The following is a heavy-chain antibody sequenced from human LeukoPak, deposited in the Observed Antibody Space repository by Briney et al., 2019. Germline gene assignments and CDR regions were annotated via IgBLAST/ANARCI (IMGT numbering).Heavy chain of an antibody. Sequence: SETLFLTCTVSGGSISSSSYYWGWIRQPPGKGLEWIGSIYYSGSTYYNPSLKSRVTISVDTSKNQFSLKLSSVTAADTAVYYCARQGINYDFWSGYVGYFDYWGQGTLVTVSS. V-gene: IGHV4-39*01. D-gene: IGHD3-3*01. CDR2: IYYSGST. J-gene: IGHJ4*02. CDR3: ARQGINYDFWSGYVGYFDY. CDR1: GGSISSSSYY.